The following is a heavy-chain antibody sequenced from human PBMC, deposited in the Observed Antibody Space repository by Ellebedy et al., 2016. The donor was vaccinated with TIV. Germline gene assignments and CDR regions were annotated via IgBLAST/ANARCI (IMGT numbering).Heavy chain of an antibody. CDR3: ARDHFEVGATTVDGMDV. V-gene: IGHV3-7*04. CDR2: IKQDGSEK. J-gene: IGHJ6*02. CDR1: GFTFSSYW. Sequence: GGSLRLXXAASGFTFSSYWMSWVRQAPGKGLEWVANIKQDGSEKYYVDSVKGRFTISRDNAKNSLYLQMNSLRAEDTAVYYCARDHFEVGATTVDGMDVWGQGTTVTVSS. D-gene: IGHD1-26*01.